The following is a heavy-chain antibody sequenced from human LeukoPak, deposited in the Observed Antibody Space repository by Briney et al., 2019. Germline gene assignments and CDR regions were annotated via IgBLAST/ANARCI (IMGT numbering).Heavy chain of an antibody. CDR3: ARDPDILIGVVYEN. J-gene: IGHJ3*01. D-gene: IGHD3-9*01. CDR1: GFTFSSGW. V-gene: IGHV3-7*05. CDR2: INQDGSTK. Sequence: PGGSLRLSCAASGFTFSSGWMSWVRQAPGKGLEWVAKINQDGSTKYYVDSVKGRFTISRDNAQNSLYLQMNSLTAEDTALYYCARDPDILIGVVYENWGQGEMVTVST.